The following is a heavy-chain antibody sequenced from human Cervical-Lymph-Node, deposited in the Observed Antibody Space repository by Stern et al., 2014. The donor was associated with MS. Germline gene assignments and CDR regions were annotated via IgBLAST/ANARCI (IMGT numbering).Heavy chain of an antibody. V-gene: IGHV1-2*02. D-gene: IGHD3-16*02. J-gene: IGHJ4*02. CDR2: IDPKSGGI. Sequence: VQLVESGAEVKKSGASVKVSCEASGYTFTDYHIHWARQAPGQGLEWMGWIDPKSGGITYAQTFQGRVTLTSDTSIGTAYMELSSLTSDDTAVCFCARDKSSYPDYWGQGTPVTISS. CDR3: ARDKSSYPDY. CDR1: GYTFTDYH.